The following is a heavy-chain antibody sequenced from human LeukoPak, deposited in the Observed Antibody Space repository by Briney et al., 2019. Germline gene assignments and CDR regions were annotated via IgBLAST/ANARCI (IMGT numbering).Heavy chain of an antibody. V-gene: IGHV3-53*01. J-gene: IGHJ5*02. Sequence: GGSLRLSRAASGFTVSSNYMSWVRQAPGKGLEWVSVIYSGGSTYYADSVKGRFTISRDNSKNTLYLQMNSLRAEDTAVYYCAREISYYGSGWFDPWGQGTLVTVSS. D-gene: IGHD3-10*01. CDR1: GFTVSSNY. CDR3: AREISYYGSGWFDP. CDR2: IYSGGST.